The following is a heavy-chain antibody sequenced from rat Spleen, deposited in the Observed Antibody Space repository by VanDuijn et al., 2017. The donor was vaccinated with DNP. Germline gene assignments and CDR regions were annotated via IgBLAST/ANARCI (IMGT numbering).Heavy chain of an antibody. CDR3: GRDYGYNIYAMDA. D-gene: IGHD1-6*01. CDR2: INAGSGGT. CDR1: GYTFTNDY. V-gene: IGHV1-43*01. J-gene: IGHJ4*01. Sequence: QVQLQQSGAELAKPGSSVKISCKASGYTFTNDYIGWIKQTTGQGLEYIGYINAGSGGTNYNEKFKGKATLTVDRSSSTAFMQLSSLTPDDSAVYYCGRDYGYNIYAMDAWGQGTSVTVSS.